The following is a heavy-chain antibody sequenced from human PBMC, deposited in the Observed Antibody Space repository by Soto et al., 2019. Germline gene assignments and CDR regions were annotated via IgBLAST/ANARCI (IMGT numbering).Heavy chain of an antibody. V-gene: IGHV3-30*18. CDR2: ISYDGSNK. D-gene: IGHD3-3*01. J-gene: IGHJ4*02. CDR1: GFTFSGYG. Sequence: GGSLRLSCAASGFTFSGYGMHWVRQAPGKGLEWVAVISYDGSNKYYADSVKGRFTISRDNSKNTLYLQMNSLRAEDTAVYYCAKDKGYYDFWSGYYTQDYWGQGTLVTVSS. CDR3: AKDKGYYDFWSGYYTQDY.